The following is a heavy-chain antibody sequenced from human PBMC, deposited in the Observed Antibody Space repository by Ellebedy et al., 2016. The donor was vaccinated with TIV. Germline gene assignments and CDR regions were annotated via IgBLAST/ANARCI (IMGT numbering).Heavy chain of an antibody. D-gene: IGHD3-10*01. CDR2: IWYDGSNK. CDR1: GFTFSSYG. V-gene: IGHV3-33*06. Sequence: GESLKISCAASGFTFSSYGMHWVRQAPGKGLEWVAVIWYDGSNKYYADSVKGRFTISRDNSKNTLYLQLNSLRVEDTAVYYCAKDRNYFGSGSVDYWGRGTPVTVSS. J-gene: IGHJ4*02. CDR3: AKDRNYFGSGSVDY.